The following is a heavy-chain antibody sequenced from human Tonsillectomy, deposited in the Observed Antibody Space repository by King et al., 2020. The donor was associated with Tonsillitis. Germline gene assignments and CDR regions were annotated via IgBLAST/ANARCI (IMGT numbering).Heavy chain of an antibody. D-gene: IGHD2-15*01. CDR2: IDPFDSYT. CDR3: ARDGYCSGGSCYSG. V-gene: IGHV5-10-1*03. CDR1: GYSFTSYW. Sequence: VQLVESGAEVKKPGESLRISCKGSGYSFTSYWITWVRQMPGRGLEWMGKIDPFDSYTNYRPSFQGHVTISPDKSISTAYLQWSSLKASDTAMYYCARDGYCSGGSCYSGWGQGTLVTVSS. J-gene: IGHJ4*02.